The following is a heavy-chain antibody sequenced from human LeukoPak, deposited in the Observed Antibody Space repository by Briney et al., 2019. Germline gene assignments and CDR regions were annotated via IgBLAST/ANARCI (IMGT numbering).Heavy chain of an antibody. CDR1: GFTFSSYW. Sequence: PGGSLRLSCAASGFTFSSYWMHWVRQAPGKGLVWVPRINSDGSSTRYADSVKGRFTISRDNAKNTLYLQMNSLRAEDTAVYYCARQNWNADDDAFDIWGQGTMVTVSS. V-gene: IGHV3-74*01. D-gene: IGHD1-1*01. J-gene: IGHJ3*02. CDR3: ARQNWNADDDAFDI. CDR2: INSDGSST.